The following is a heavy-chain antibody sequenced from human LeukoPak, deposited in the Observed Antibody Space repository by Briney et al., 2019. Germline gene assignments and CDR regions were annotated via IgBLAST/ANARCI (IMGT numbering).Heavy chain of an antibody. D-gene: IGHD6-13*01. Sequence: GGSLRLSCAASGFTFSSYEMNWVRQAPGKGLEWVSYISSSGSTIYYADSVKGRFTISRDNTKNSLYLQMNSLRAEDTAVYYCARVKVAPAGVDYWGQGTLVTVSS. J-gene: IGHJ4*02. CDR1: GFTFSSYE. V-gene: IGHV3-48*03. CDR2: ISSSGSTI. CDR3: ARVKVAPAGVDY.